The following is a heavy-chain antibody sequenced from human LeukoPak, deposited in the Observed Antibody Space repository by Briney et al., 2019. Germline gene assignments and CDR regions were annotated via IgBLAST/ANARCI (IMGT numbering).Heavy chain of an antibody. Sequence: PGGSLRLSCAASGFTFSSYARSWVRQAPGKGLEWVLAISGSGGSTYYTDSVKGRFTISRDNSTNTLYLQINSLRAEDTAVYYCAKADSSGWYIDYFDYWGQGTLVTVSS. CDR3: AKADSSGWYIDYFDY. V-gene: IGHV3-23*01. CDR1: GFTFSSYA. D-gene: IGHD6-19*01. J-gene: IGHJ4*02. CDR2: ISGSGGST.